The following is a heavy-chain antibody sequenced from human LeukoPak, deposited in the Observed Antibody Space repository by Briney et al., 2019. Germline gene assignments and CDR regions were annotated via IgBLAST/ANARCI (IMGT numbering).Heavy chain of an antibody. J-gene: IGHJ3*02. V-gene: IGHV1-3*01. CDR2: INAGNGNT. D-gene: IGHD1-1*01. Sequence: ASVKVSCKASGYTFTSYAMHWVRQAPGQRLEWMGWINAGNGNTKYSQKFQGRVTITRDTSASTAYMELSSLRSEDTAVYYCAREISARYNWNDGDAFDIWGQGTMVTVFS. CDR1: GYTFTSYA. CDR3: AREISARYNWNDGDAFDI.